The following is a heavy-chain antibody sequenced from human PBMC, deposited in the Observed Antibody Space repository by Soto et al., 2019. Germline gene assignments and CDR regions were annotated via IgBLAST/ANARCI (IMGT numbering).Heavy chain of an antibody. D-gene: IGHD2-2*01. Sequence: EVQLLESGGGLVQPGGSLRLSCAASGFTFSSYAMSWVRQAPGKGLEWVSAISYSGGSTYYADSVKGRFTISRDNSKNTLYLQMNGLRAEDTAVYYCGYGSSTSCHGAFDIWGQGTMVTVSS. CDR1: GFTFSSYA. CDR3: GYGSSTSCHGAFDI. V-gene: IGHV3-23*01. CDR2: ISYSGGST. J-gene: IGHJ3*02.